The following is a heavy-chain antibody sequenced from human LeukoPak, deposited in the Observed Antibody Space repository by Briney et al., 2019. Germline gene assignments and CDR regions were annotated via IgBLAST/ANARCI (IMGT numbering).Heavy chain of an antibody. J-gene: IGHJ4*02. CDR1: GGSISSSSYY. CDR2: IYYSGST. Sequence: SETLSLTCTVSGGSISSSSYYWGWIRQPPGKGLEWIGSIYYSGSTYYNPSLKSLVTISVDTSKNQFSLKLSSVTAADTAVYYCARGYGSGSYYTRIAYYFDYWGQGTLVTVSS. V-gene: IGHV4-39*07. D-gene: IGHD3-10*01. CDR3: ARGYGSGSYYTRIAYYFDY.